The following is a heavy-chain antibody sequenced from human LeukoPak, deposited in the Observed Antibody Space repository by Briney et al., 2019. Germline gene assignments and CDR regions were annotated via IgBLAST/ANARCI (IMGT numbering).Heavy chain of an antibody. J-gene: IGHJ4*02. CDR3: ASRSAYTYGKTGYFDY. V-gene: IGHV1-2*02. D-gene: IGHD5-18*01. CDR2: INPNSGGT. CDR1: GYTFTGYY. Sequence: GASVKVSCKASGYTFTGYYMHWVRQAPGQGLEWMGWINPNSGGTNYAQKFQGRVTMTRDTSISTAYMELSRLRSDDTAVYYCASRSAYTYGKTGYFDYWGQGTLVTVSS.